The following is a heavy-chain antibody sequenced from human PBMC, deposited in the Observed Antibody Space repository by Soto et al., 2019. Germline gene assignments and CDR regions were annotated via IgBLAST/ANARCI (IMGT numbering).Heavy chain of an antibody. D-gene: IGHD5-18*01. J-gene: IGHJ6*02. CDR2: ISSSSSYI. Sequence: GGSLRLSCAASGFTFSSYSMNWVRQAPGKGLEWVSSISSSSSYIYYADSVKGRFTISRDNAKNSLYLQMNSLRAEDTAVYYCARDDTAMGRVDYYGMDVWGQGTTVTVSS. V-gene: IGHV3-21*01. CDR3: ARDDTAMGRVDYYGMDV. CDR1: GFTFSSYS.